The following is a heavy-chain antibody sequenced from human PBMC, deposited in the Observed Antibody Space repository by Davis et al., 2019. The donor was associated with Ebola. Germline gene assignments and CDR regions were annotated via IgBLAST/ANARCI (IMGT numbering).Heavy chain of an antibody. Sequence: PSETLSLTCAVYGGSFSGYYWSWIRQPPGKGLEWIGEINHSGSTNYNPSLKSRVTISVDTSKNQFSLKLSSVTAADTAVYYCARGLGYSSSREGYWGQGTLVTVSS. CDR2: INHSGST. V-gene: IGHV4-34*01. CDR3: ARGLGYSSSREGY. J-gene: IGHJ4*02. D-gene: IGHD6-13*01. CDR1: GGSFSGYY.